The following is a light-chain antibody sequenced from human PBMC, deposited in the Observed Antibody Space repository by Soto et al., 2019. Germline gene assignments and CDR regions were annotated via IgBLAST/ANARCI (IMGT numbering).Light chain of an antibody. CDR2: GAS. CDR1: QSVNSN. J-gene: IGKJ2*01. V-gene: IGKV3-15*01. CDR3: QQYNNWPMYT. Sequence: EVLMTQSPATLSVPQGERVTLSCRPSQSVNSNLAWYQQKPGQAPRLLISGASTRATGIPARFSGSGSGTEFTLTISSLQSEDFALYYCQQYNNWPMYTFGQGTKVDIK.